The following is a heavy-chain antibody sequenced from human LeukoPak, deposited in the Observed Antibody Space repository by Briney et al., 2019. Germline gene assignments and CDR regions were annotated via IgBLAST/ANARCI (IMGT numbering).Heavy chain of an antibody. CDR1: GFIFDDYA. D-gene: IGHD3-10*01. V-gene: IGHV3-9*01. J-gene: IGHJ3*02. Sequence: PGGSLRLSCVTSGFIFDDYAMHWVRQGPGKGLEWVSGISSNSGGIAYADSVKGRFTISRDNAKNSLYLQMNSLRAEDTAVYYCARAPGGAFDIWGQGTMVTVSS. CDR3: ARAPGGAFDI. CDR2: ISSNSGGI.